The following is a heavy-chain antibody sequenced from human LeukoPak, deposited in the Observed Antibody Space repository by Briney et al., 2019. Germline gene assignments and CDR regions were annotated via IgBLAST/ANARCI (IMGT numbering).Heavy chain of an antibody. CDR1: GFTFSSYE. CDR2: ISSSGSTI. V-gene: IGHV3-48*03. D-gene: IGHD3-16*01. Sequence: GGSLRLSCAASGFTFSSYEMNWVRQAPGKGLEWVSYISSSGSTIYYADSVKGRFTSSRDNAKNSLYLQMNSLRAEDTAVYYCARDSSLGWGKEFDPWGQGTLVTVSS. J-gene: IGHJ5*02. CDR3: ARDSSLGWGKEFDP.